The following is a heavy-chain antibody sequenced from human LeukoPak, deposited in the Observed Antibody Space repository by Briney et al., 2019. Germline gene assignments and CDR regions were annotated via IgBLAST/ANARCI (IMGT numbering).Heavy chain of an antibody. J-gene: IGHJ4*02. V-gene: IGHV3-23*01. CDR1: GFTFSSYA. D-gene: IGHD6-19*01. CDR2: ISGSGGST. Sequence: PGGSLRLSCAASGFTFSSYAMSWVRQAPGKGLEWVSAISGSGGSTYYADSVKGRFTISRDNAKNSLYLQMNSLRAEDTAVYYCARDRQWLVEGRGYYFDYWGQGTLVTVSS. CDR3: ARDRQWLVEGRGYYFDY.